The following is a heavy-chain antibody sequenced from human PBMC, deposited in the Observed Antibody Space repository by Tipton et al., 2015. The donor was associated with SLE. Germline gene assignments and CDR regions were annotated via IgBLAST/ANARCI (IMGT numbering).Heavy chain of an antibody. CDR1: GGSVSSGAYY. D-gene: IGHD6-6*01. CDR3: ARAPPLIAARGWFDP. CDR2: IYYSGST. Sequence: TLSLTCSVSGGSVSSGAYYWSWIRQPPGKGLEWIGYIYYSGSTNYNPSLKSRVTISVDTSKNQSSLKLSSVTAADTAVYYCARAPPLIAARGWFDPWGQGTLVTVSS. V-gene: IGHV4-61*08. J-gene: IGHJ5*02.